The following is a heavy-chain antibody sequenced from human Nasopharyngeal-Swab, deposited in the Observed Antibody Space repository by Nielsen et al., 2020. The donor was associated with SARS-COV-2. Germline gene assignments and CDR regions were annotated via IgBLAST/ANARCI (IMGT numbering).Heavy chain of an antibody. CDR3: AAYSSGWVDY. CDR1: GFSLSTSGMR. Sequence: SGPTLVKPTQTLTLTCTFSGFSLSTSGMRVSWIRHPPGKALEWLARIDWDDDKFYRTSLKTRLTISKDTSKNQVVLTMTNMDPVDTATYYCAAYSSGWVDYWGQGTLVTVSS. V-gene: IGHV2-70*04. J-gene: IGHJ4*02. D-gene: IGHD6-19*01. CDR2: IDWDDDK.